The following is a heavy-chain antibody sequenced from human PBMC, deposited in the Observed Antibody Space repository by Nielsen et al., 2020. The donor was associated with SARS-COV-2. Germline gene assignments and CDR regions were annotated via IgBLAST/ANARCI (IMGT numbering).Heavy chain of an antibody. J-gene: IGHJ4*02. D-gene: IGHD6-19*01. CDR1: GYTFTTYV. V-gene: IGHV1-18*04. CDR3: ARDAGSSGWYDY. CDR2: ISAYNGNT. Sequence: SVNVSCTASGYTFTTYVISWVRQAPGQGLEWMGWISAYNGNTNYAQKLQGRVTMTTDTSTSTAYMELSSLRSEDTAVYYCARDAGSSGWYDYWGQGTLVTVSS.